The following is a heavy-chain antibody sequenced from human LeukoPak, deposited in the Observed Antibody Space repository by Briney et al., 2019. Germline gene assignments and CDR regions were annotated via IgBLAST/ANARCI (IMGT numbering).Heavy chain of an antibody. CDR2: INPNSGGT. CDR3: ARLEYCSGGSCGSLLPDY. Sequence: ASVTVSCTACGYTFTGYYMHWVRQAPGQGLEWMGWINPNSGGTNYAQKFQGRVTMTRDTSISTAYMELSRLRSDDTAVYYCARLEYCSGGSCGSLLPDYWGQGTLVTVSS. V-gene: IGHV1-2*02. J-gene: IGHJ4*02. CDR1: GYTFTGYY. D-gene: IGHD2-15*01.